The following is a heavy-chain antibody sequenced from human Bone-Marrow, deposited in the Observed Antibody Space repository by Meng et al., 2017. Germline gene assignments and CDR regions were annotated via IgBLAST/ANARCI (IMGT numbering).Heavy chain of an antibody. J-gene: IGHJ4*02. CDR1: GWTVSSNS. CDR3: ARISWNALDY. D-gene: IGHD1-1*01. CDR2: IYGGGST. V-gene: IGHV3-53*01. Sequence: QLGGCGGGVVRCGGSLGLSGAAAGWTVSSNSMSWVRQAPGKGLEWVSLIYGGGSTYHADSVKGRFTISREISKNTLLLQMNSLRAEDTAVYYCARISWNALDYWGQGTLVTVSS.